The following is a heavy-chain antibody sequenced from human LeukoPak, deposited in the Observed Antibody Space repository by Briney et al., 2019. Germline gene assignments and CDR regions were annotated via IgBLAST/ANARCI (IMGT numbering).Heavy chain of an antibody. CDR2: IIPIFGTA. V-gene: IGHV1-69*06. CDR3: ATVGTTVVTAPLDY. CDR1: GGTFSSYA. J-gene: IGHJ4*02. Sequence: GASVKVSCKASGGTFSSYAISWVRQAPGQGLEWVGGIIPIFGTANYAQKFQGRVTITADKSTSTAYMELSRLRSDDTAVYYCATVGTTVVTAPLDYWGQGTLVTVSS. D-gene: IGHD4-23*01.